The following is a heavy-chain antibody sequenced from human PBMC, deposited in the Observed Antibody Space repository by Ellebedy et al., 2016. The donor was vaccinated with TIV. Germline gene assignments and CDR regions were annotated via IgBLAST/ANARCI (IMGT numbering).Heavy chain of an antibody. Sequence: ASVKVSCKASGYTFTSYGISWVRQAPGQGLEWMGWISAYNGNTNYAQKLQGRVTMTTDTSTSTAYMELRSLRSDDTAVYYCARNGDYYDSVRESRQVDYWGQGTLVTVSS. CDR3: ARNGDYYDSVRESRQVDY. V-gene: IGHV1-18*04. CDR2: ISAYNGNT. CDR1: GYTFTSYG. J-gene: IGHJ4*02. D-gene: IGHD3-22*01.